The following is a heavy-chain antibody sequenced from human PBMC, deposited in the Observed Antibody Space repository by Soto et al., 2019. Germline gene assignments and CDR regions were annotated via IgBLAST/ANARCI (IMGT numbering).Heavy chain of an antibody. V-gene: IGHV5-51*01. CDR1: VYSFTSYC. CDR2: IYPGDSDT. Sequence: PGEPLKISCKGSVYSFTSYCIGWVRQMPGKGREWMWIIYPGDSDTRYSPSFQGQVTISADKSISTAYLQWSSLKASDTAMYYCASSYGSGSPSYYYYGIDVWGQATTVTVSS. D-gene: IGHD3-10*01. CDR3: ASSYGSGSPSYYYYGIDV. J-gene: IGHJ6*02.